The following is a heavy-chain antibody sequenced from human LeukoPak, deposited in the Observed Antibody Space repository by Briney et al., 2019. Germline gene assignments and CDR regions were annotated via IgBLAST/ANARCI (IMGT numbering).Heavy chain of an antibody. J-gene: IGHJ4*02. CDR1: GFTFRTYA. D-gene: IGHD6-19*01. CDR3: ARHSSGWWSDY. Sequence: GGSLRLSCAASGFTFRTYAMHWVRQAPGKGLEYVSIISSDVGSTFYANSVNGRFTISSDNSKNTLYLEMGSLRVEDTGVYYCARHSSGWWSDYWGQGTLVTVSS. V-gene: IGHV3-64*01. CDR2: ISSDVGST.